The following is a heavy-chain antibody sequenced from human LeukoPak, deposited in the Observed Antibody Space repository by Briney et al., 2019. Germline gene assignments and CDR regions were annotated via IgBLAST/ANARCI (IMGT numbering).Heavy chain of an antibody. D-gene: IGHD2-21*02. CDR3: ARGVLATGGDDFDY. CDR1: GGSITTSNYY. J-gene: IGHJ4*02. CDR2: IFYSGVT. V-gene: IGHV4-39*07. Sequence: SETLSLTCAVSGGSITTSNYYWAWVRQPPGKGLEWIGSIFYSGVTYYNPSLTSRVTMSVDTSKNQLSLKVISVTAADTAIYYCARGVLATGGDDFDYWGQGTLVTVSS.